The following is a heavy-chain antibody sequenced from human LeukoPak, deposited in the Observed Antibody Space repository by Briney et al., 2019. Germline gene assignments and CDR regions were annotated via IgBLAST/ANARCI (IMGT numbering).Heavy chain of an antibody. V-gene: IGHV3-23*01. D-gene: IGHD6-19*01. CDR1: GFTFNSYV. CDR2: IGGSGART. CDR3: AKDLVSGDWYWRGFDS. Sequence: GGSLRLSCAASGFTFNSYVMSWVRQAPGKGLEWVSAIGGSGARTYYADSVRGRFTISRDNSKNTVYLQLYSLRGEDTAVYYCAKDLVSGDWYWRGFDSWGKGTLVTVSS. J-gene: IGHJ4*02.